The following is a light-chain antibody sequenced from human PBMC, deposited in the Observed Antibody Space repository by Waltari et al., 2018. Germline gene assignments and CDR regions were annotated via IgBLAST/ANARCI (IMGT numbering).Light chain of an antibody. CDR2: CAS. Sequence: DNVLTQSPCTLSLSPGERATLSCRDSQSVSRSYLAWYQQKPGQAPRLLIDCASSRATGIPDRFSGSGSGTDYTLTISRLEPEDFAVYYCQQYGSSPQTFGPGTKVDIK. J-gene: IGKJ3*01. CDR1: QSVSRSY. CDR3: QQYGSSPQT. V-gene: IGKV3-20*01.